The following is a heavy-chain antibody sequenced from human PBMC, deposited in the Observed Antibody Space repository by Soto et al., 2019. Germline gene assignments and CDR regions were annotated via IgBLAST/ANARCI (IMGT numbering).Heavy chain of an antibody. V-gene: IGHV3-11*06. CDR3: VRGGCGGLFDP. D-gene: IGHD2-21*01. CDR2: MSPGSRYP. Sequence: PGGSLRLSCAGYGFTFGDSYMSWIRQAPGKGLEWLSYMSPGSRYPAYADSVKGRFTVSRDNAKRSLFLQMTSLTAEDTAIYYCVRGGCGGLFDPRGDGTFVPVSS. J-gene: IGHJ5*02. CDR1: GFTFGDSY.